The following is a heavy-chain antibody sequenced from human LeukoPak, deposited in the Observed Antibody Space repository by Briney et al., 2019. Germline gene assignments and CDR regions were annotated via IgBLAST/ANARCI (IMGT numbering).Heavy chain of an antibody. J-gene: IGHJ4*02. D-gene: IGHD4-23*01. CDR2: INDRGHT. V-gene: IGHV4-34*01. Sequence: PSETLSLTCSVHGGSFIGYHWNWIRQSPEKGLEWIGEINDRGHTNYNPSLESRVTISVDASKKQFSLKLNSVTAADTAVYYCARDPTTVVTLPYYFGFWGQGTLVTVSS. CDR3: ARDPTTVVTLPYYFGF. CDR1: GGSFIGYH.